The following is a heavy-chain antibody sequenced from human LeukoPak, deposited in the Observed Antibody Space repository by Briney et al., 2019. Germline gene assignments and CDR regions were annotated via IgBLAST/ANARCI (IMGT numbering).Heavy chain of an antibody. CDR2: FYYRGST. CDR1: GGSISSSNYY. CDR3: ARTHNWFDP. Sequence: IPSETLSLTCTVSGGSISSSNYYWGWIRQPPGKGLEWIGSFYYRGSTYTNPSLKSRVSISADTSNNQFSLKLNSVTAADTAVYYCARTHNWFDPWGQGTLVTVSS. J-gene: IGHJ5*02. V-gene: IGHV4-39*07.